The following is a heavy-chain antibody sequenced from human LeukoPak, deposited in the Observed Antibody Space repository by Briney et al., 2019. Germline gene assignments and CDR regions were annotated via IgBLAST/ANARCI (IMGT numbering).Heavy chain of an antibody. Sequence: PGGSLRLSCAASGFTFSSYAMSWVRQAPGKGLEWVSAISGSGGSIYYADSVKGRFTISRDNSKNTLYLQMNSLRAEDTAVYYCAKAPREVGAADYWGQGTLVTVSS. J-gene: IGHJ4*02. CDR2: ISGSGGSI. CDR1: GFTFSSYA. CDR3: AKAPREVGAADY. V-gene: IGHV3-23*01. D-gene: IGHD2-15*01.